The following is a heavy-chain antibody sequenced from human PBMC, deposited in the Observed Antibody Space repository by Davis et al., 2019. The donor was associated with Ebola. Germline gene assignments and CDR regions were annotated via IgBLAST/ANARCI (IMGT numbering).Heavy chain of an antibody. V-gene: IGHV3-48*01. J-gene: IGHJ4*02. CDR1: GFKFSSYS. CDR2: IGTSSSTI. D-gene: IGHD6-19*01. CDR3: ARGVAVGGFYFDY. Sequence: GESLKISCAASGFKFSSYSMNWVRQAPGKGLEWISYIGTSSSTIYYADSVKGRFTISRDNAKNSLYLQMNSLRAEDTAVYFCARGVAVGGFYFDYWGQGTLVTVSS.